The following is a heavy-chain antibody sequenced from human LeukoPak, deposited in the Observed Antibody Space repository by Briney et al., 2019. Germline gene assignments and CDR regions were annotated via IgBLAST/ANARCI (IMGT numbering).Heavy chain of an antibody. CDR1: GFTFSSYA. Sequence: KPGGSLRLSCAASGFTFSSYAMSWVRQAPGKGLGWVSAIGGDAISTYYADSVKGRFSISRDNSKNTLYLQMNSLRADDTAVYYCAKDLWKADYWGQGTLVTVSS. CDR3: AKDLWKADY. CDR2: IGGDAIST. V-gene: IGHV3-23*01. J-gene: IGHJ4*02. D-gene: IGHD3-3*01.